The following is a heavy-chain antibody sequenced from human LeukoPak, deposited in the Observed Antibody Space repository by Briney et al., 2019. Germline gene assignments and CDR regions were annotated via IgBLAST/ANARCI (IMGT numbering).Heavy chain of an antibody. V-gene: IGHV4-59*01. D-gene: IGHD2-15*01. CDR1: GGSISRYY. Sequence: ASETLSLTCTVSGGSISRYYWSWTRQPPGKGLEWIGDIYYSGSSNYNPSLKSRVTISVDTSRNQFSLKLSSVTTADTAVYYCARHGLGGGRSGSGMDVWGQGTTVTVSS. CDR3: ARHGLGGGRSGSGMDV. CDR2: IYYSGSS. J-gene: IGHJ6*02.